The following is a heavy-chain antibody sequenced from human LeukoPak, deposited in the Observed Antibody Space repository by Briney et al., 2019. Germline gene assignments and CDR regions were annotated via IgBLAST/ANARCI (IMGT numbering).Heavy chain of an antibody. Sequence: KPSETLSLTCTVSGGSISSGGYYWSWIRQHPGKGLEWIGYIYYSGSTYYNPSLKSRVTISVDTSKNQFSLKLSSVTAADTAVYYCARDQMDDSDAFDIWGQGTMVTVSS. CDR1: GGSISSGGYY. CDR2: IYYSGST. CDR3: ARDQMDDSDAFDI. D-gene: IGHD5-24*01. V-gene: IGHV4-31*03. J-gene: IGHJ3*02.